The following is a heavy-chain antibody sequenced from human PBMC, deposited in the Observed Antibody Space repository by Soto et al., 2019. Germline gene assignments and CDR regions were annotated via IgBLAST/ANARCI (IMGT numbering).Heavy chain of an antibody. J-gene: IGHJ3*02. D-gene: IGHD6-19*01. CDR2: ISYDGSNK. Sequence: QVQLVESGGGVVQPGRSLRLSCAASGFTFSSYGMHWVRQAPGKGLEWVAVISYDGSNKYYADSVKGRFTISRDNSKNTLYLQMNSLRAEDTAVYYCVKDLEQWLEGAFDIWGQGTMVTVSS. CDR1: GFTFSSYG. V-gene: IGHV3-30*18. CDR3: VKDLEQWLEGAFDI.